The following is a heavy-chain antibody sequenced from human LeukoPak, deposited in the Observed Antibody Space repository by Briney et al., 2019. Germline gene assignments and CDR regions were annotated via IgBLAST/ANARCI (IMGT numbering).Heavy chain of an antibody. D-gene: IGHD3-16*01. CDR1: GFSFSDHH. CDR2: ISRGGNII. Sequence: TGGSLRLSCAASGFSFSDHHMSWVRQVPGKGLEWLAYISRGGNIIVYADSVKGRFTISRDNAKQSVYLEMKSLRPEDTAVYYCARYVLLMDYWGQGTLVTVSS. J-gene: IGHJ4*02. V-gene: IGHV3-11*01. CDR3: ARYVLLMDY.